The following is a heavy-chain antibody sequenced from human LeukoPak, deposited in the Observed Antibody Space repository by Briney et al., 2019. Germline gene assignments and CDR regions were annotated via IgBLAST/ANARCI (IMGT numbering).Heavy chain of an antibody. CDR2: ISWNSGSI. Sequence: GGSLRLSCAASGFTFDDYALHWVRQAPGKGLEWVSGISWNSGSIGYADSVKGRFTISRDNAKNSLYLQMNSLRAEDTALYYCAKGGYRVFWGQGTLVTVSS. CDR1: GFTFDDYA. J-gene: IGHJ4*02. D-gene: IGHD5-24*01. V-gene: IGHV3-9*01. CDR3: AKGGYRVF.